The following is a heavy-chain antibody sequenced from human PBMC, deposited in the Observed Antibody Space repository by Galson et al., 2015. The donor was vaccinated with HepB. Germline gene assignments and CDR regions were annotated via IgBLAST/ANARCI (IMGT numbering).Heavy chain of an antibody. V-gene: IGHV3-23*01. CDR3: AKDVRITIFGVVMHYGMDV. D-gene: IGHD3-3*01. CDR1: GFTFSSCA. CDR2: ISGSGGST. Sequence: SLRLSCAASGFTFSSCAMSWVRQAPGKGLEWVSAISGSGGSTYYADSVKGRFTISRDNSKNTLYLQMNSLRAEDTAVYYCAKDVRITIFGVVMHYGMDVWGQGTTVTVSS. J-gene: IGHJ6*02.